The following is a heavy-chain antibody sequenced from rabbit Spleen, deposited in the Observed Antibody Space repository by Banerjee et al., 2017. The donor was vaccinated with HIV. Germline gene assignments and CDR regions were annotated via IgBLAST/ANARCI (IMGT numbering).Heavy chain of an antibody. V-gene: IGHV1S40*01. CDR2: INGITGRA. J-gene: IGHJ6*01. Sequence: QSLEESGGDLVKPEGSLKLSCTASGFSFSDRAVMCWVRQAPGKGLEWIACINGITGRAVYASWAKGRFTFSKTSSTTVTLQMTSLTAADTATYFCARDTGTSFSSYGMDLWGQGTLVTVS. CDR3: ARDTGTSFSSYGMDL. CDR1: GFSFSDRAV. D-gene: IGHD8-1*01.